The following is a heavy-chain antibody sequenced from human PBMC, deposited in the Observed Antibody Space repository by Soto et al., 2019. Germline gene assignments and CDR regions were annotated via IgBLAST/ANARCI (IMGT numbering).Heavy chain of an antibody. J-gene: IGHJ3*02. Sequence: ASVKVSCKASGYTFTSYAMHWVRQAPGQRLEWMGGINPGKTNTTDAQKFQGRVTMTRDTSTSTVYLELSSLRFEDTAVYYCARDLYSSSWYVRAFDMWGQGTMVTVSS. V-gene: IGHV1-3*01. D-gene: IGHD6-13*01. CDR2: INPGKTNT. CDR3: ARDLYSSSWYVRAFDM. CDR1: GYTFTSYA.